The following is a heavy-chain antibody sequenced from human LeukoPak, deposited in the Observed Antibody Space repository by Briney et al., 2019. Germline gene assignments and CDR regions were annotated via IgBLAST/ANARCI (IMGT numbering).Heavy chain of an antibody. V-gene: IGHV1-2*06. D-gene: IGHD3-3*02. CDR3: ARFSLSEDGDY. J-gene: IGHJ4*02. CDR2: INPNSGGT. CDR1: GYTFTGYY. Sequence: ASVKVSCKASGYTFTGYYMHWVRQAPGQGLEWMGRINPNSGGTNYAQKFQGRVTMTRDTSISTAYMELGRLRSDDTAVYYCARFSLSEDGDYWGQGTLVTVSS.